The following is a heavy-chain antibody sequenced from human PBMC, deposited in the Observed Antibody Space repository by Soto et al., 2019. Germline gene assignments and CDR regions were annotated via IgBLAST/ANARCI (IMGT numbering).Heavy chain of an antibody. Sequence: EVQLVESGEGLVQPGRSLRLSCAASGFTFDDYAMHWVRQAPGKGLEWVSGISWNSGSIGYADSVKGRFTISRDNAKNSLYLQMNSLRAEDTALYYCAQGGRWFGEDYFDYWGQGTLVTVSS. J-gene: IGHJ4*02. D-gene: IGHD3-10*01. CDR2: ISWNSGSI. V-gene: IGHV3-9*01. CDR3: AQGGRWFGEDYFDY. CDR1: GFTFDDYA.